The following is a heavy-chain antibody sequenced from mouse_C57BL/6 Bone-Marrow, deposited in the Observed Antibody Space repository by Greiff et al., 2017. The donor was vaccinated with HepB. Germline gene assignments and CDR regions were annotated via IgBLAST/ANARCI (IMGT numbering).Heavy chain of an antibody. D-gene: IGHD2-12*01. CDR2: ISDGGSYT. J-gene: IGHJ4*01. V-gene: IGHV5-4*01. Sequence: EVQGVESGGGLVKPGGSLKLSCAASGFTFSSYAMSWVRQTPEKRLEWVATISDGGSYTYYPDNVKGRFTISRDNAKNNLYLQMSHLKSEDTAMYYCARELRRAMDYWGQGTSVTVSS. CDR3: ARELRRAMDY. CDR1: GFTFSSYA.